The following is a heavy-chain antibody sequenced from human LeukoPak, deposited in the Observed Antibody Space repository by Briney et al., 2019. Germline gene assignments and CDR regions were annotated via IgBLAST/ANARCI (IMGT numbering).Heavy chain of an antibody. J-gene: IGHJ3*02. CDR3: AGDYEGNLAFDI. D-gene: IGHD4-23*01. V-gene: IGHV3-21*01. Sequence: PSETLSLTCTVSGGSISSSSYYWGWIRQPPGKGLEWVSSISSSSTYIYYADSLEGRFTISRDNVRNSLYLQMNSLRAEDTAVYYCAGDYEGNLAFDIWGQGTMVTVSS. CDR1: GGSISSSS. CDR2: ISSSSTYI.